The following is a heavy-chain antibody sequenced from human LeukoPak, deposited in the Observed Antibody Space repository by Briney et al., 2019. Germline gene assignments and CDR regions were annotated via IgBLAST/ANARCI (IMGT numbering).Heavy chain of an antibody. J-gene: IGHJ4*02. V-gene: IGHV3-30*18. Sequence: PGRSLRLSCAASGFTFSSYGMHWVRQAPGKGLEWVAVISYDGSNKDYADSVKGRFTISRDNSKNTLYLRMNSLRAEDTAVYYCAKDSRNGDPFDYWGQGTLVAVSS. CDR3: AKDSRNGDPFDY. CDR2: ISYDGSNK. CDR1: GFTFSSYG. D-gene: IGHD4-17*01.